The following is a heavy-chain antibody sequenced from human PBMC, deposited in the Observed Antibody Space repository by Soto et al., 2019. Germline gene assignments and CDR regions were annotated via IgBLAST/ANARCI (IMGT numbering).Heavy chain of an antibody. CDR1: GGTFSSYA. D-gene: IGHD1-26*01. Sequence: ASVKVSCKASGGTFSSYAISWVRQAPGQGLEWMGGIIPIFGTANYAQKFQGRVTITADESTSTAYMELSSLRSEDTAVYYCARARIVGATTGYYYGMDVCDQGTTGTVSS. V-gene: IGHV1-69*13. CDR3: ARARIVGATTGYYYGMDV. CDR2: IIPIFGTA. J-gene: IGHJ6*02.